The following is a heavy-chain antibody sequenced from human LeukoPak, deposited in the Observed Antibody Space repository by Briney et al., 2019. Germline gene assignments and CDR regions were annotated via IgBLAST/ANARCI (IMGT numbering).Heavy chain of an antibody. CDR3: ARGEYSNSRSFDY. J-gene: IGHJ4*02. V-gene: IGHV4-4*02. CDR2: IDHSGRT. Sequence: PGGSLRLSCAASGFTFRSFAMSWVRQPPGKGLEWIGEIDHSGRTNYNPSLKSRVTISVDKSKNQFSLKLTSVTAADTAVYYCARGEYSNSRSFDYWGRGTLVTVSS. CDR1: GFTFRSFAM. D-gene: IGHD6-6*01.